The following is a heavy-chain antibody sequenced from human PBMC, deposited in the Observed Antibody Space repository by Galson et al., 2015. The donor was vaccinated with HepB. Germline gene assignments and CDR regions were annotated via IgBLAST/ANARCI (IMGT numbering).Heavy chain of an antibody. CDR3: AKGTTNIDY. CDR2: MSGVSTYI. CDR1: GFTFSSYS. Sequence: SLRLSCAASGFTFSSYSMNWVRQAPGKGLEWVSSMSGVSTYIYHADSVKGRFTISRDNAKNSLYLQMNSLRVDDTAVYYCAKGTTNIDYWGQGTLVTVSS. V-gene: IGHV3-21*04. D-gene: IGHD1-1*01. J-gene: IGHJ4*02.